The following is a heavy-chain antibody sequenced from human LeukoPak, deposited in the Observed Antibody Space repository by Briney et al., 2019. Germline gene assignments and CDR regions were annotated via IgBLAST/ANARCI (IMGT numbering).Heavy chain of an antibody. CDR3: AKVGSGWYGVDY. CDR2: IRYDGSNK. J-gene: IGHJ4*02. V-gene: IGHV3-30*02. CDR1: GFTFTTYG. D-gene: IGHD6-19*01. Sequence: PGGSLGLSCAASGFTFTTYGMHWVRQAPGKGLEWVAFIRYDGSNKFYADSVKGRFAISRDNSKDTLYLQMNSLRVEDTAVYYCAKVGSGWYGVDYWGQGTLVTVSS.